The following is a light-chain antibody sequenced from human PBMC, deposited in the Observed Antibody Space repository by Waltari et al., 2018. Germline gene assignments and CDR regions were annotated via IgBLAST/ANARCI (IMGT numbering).Light chain of an antibody. CDR3: QHLNSYPPSRT. CDR1: QGITNY. CDR2: AAS. Sequence: DINMTQYPSFLSASVRERDKITCRASQGITNYLSWYQQKTGKAPKLLIYAASTLQNGVPSRFSGSGSGTEFTLTISSLQPEDFATYYCQHLNSYPPSRTFGGGTKVEIK. J-gene: IGKJ4*01. V-gene: IGKV1-9*01.